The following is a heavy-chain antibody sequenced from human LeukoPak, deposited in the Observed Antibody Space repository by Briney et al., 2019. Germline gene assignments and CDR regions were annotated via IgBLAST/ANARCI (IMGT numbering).Heavy chain of an antibody. J-gene: IGHJ4*02. D-gene: IGHD3-22*01. Sequence: SGGSLRLSCAVSGFTFSSYAMIWVRQAPGRGLVWVSSIGASGDSIYYTDSVKGRFTISRDNSKNTLYLQMNSLRAEDTAVYYCARLRGDYDSSGSFDYWGQGTLVTVSS. V-gene: IGHV3-23*01. CDR2: IGASGDSI. CDR1: GFTFSSYA. CDR3: ARLRGDYDSSGSFDY.